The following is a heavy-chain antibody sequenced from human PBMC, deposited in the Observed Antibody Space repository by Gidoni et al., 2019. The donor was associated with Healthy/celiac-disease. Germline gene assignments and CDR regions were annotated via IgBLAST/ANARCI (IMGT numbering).Heavy chain of an antibody. CDR3: ARARYGDWGSTKGAAFDI. D-gene: IGHD4-17*01. CDR2: IYYSGST. V-gene: IGHV4-59*01. J-gene: IGHJ3*02. Sequence: QVQLQESGPGLVKPSETQSLTCTVSGGSISSYYWSWIRQPPGKGLEWIGYIYYSGSTNYHPSLKSRVTISVDTSKNQFSLKLSSVTVADTAVYYCARARYGDWGSTKGAAFDIWGQGTMVTVSS. CDR1: GGSISSYY.